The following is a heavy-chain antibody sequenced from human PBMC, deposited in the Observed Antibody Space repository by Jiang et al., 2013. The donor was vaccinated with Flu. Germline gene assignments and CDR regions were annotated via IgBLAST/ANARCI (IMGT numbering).Heavy chain of an antibody. V-gene: IGHV5-10-1*01. CDR1: GYNFINYW. Sequence: PGESLRISCKGSGYNFINYWINWVRQMPGKGLEWMGRIDPSDSYIKYSPSFQGHVTISADKSISTAYLQWSSLKASDTAMYYCSLREIVGSTTGGAFDIWGQGTMVTVSS. CDR2: IDPSDSYI. J-gene: IGHJ3*02. CDR3: SLREIVGSTTGGAFDI. D-gene: IGHD1-26*01.